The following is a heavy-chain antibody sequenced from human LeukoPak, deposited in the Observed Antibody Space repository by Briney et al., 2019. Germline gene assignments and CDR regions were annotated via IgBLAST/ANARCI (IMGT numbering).Heavy chain of an antibody. J-gene: IGHJ5*02. CDR1: GGSISSYY. CDR2: IYYSGST. CDR3: ARGPGIPWFDP. Sequence: PSETLSLTCTVSGGSISSYYWSWIRQPPGKGLEWIGYIYYSGSTNYNPSLKSRVTISVDTSKNQFSLKLSSVTAADTAVYYCARGPGIPWFDPWGQGTLVTVSS. V-gene: IGHV4-59*01. D-gene: IGHD1-26*01.